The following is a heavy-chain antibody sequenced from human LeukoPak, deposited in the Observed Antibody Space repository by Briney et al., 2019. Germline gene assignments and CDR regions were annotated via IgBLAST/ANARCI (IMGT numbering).Heavy chain of an antibody. D-gene: IGHD6-13*01. CDR1: GGSISSSNW. Sequence: PSGTLSLTCAVAGGSISSSNWWSWVRPPPGKGLEWIGYIYYSGSTYYNPSLKSRVTISVDTSKNQFSLKLSSVTAADTAVYYCARARRGAAGAYIWGQGTMVTVSS. V-gene: IGHV4-4*02. CDR3: ARARRGAAGAYI. CDR2: IYYSGST. J-gene: IGHJ3*02.